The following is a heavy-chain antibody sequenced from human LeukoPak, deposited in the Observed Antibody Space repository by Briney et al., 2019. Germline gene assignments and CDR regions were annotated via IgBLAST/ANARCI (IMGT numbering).Heavy chain of an antibody. D-gene: IGHD4-23*01. CDR1: GFTFSSYA. Sequence: GGSLRLSCVASGFTFSSYAMSWVRQAPGKGLEWVSAISGGADITYYADSVKGRFTISRDNSKNTLYLQMNSLRAEDTAVYYCAKAQNNGGDFDYWGQGILVTVAS. J-gene: IGHJ4*02. CDR3: AKAQNNGGDFDY. CDR2: ISGGADIT. V-gene: IGHV3-23*01.